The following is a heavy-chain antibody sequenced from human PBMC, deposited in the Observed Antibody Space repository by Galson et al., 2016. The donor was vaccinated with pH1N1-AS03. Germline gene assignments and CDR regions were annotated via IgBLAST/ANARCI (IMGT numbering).Heavy chain of an antibody. Sequence: LSLTCSVSGVSIRSGGYYWTWIRQFPGKGLEWIGFVYDIGGTNYNPSLRSRVSISLDTSRSQFSLRLTSVTAADTAVYYCARAPDFGDQKSFDYWGQGRLDIVSS. CDR2: VYDIGGT. CDR1: GVSIRSGGYY. J-gene: IGHJ4*02. D-gene: IGHD4-17*01. CDR3: ARAPDFGDQKSFDY. V-gene: IGHV4-31*03.